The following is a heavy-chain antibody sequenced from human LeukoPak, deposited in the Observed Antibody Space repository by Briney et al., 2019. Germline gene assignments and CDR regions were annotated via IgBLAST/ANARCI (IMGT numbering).Heavy chain of an antibody. Sequence: PGGSLRLSCAVSGFTFDDYAMHWVRQAPGKGLEWVSGISWNSGSIGYADSVKGRFTISRDNAKNSLYLQMNSLRAEDTALYYCAKDLRGGSSGWSWGQGTLATVSS. J-gene: IGHJ5*02. V-gene: IGHV3-9*01. CDR2: ISWNSGSI. D-gene: IGHD6-19*01. CDR1: GFTFDDYA. CDR3: AKDLRGGSSGWS.